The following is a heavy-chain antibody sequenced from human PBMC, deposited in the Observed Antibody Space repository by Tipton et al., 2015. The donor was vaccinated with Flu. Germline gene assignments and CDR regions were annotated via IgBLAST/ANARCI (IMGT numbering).Heavy chain of an antibody. Sequence: TLSLTCTVSGGSISSYYWSWIRQPAGKGLEWIGRMYTSGSTNYNPSLKSRVTMSVDTSKNQFSLNLTSVTAADTAVYYCAREGGYMAPFQHWGPGTLVTVAA. D-gene: IGHD3-10*01. CDR3: AREGGYMAPFQH. J-gene: IGHJ1*01. CDR1: GGSISSYY. CDR2: MYTSGST. V-gene: IGHV4-4*07.